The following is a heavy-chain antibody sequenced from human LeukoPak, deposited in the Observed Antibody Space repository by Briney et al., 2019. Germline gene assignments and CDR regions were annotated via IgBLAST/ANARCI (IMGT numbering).Heavy chain of an antibody. D-gene: IGHD2-2*01. Sequence: PGGSLRLSCAASGFTFSSYAMSWVRQAPGKGLEWVSAISGSGGSTYYADSVKGRFTISRDNSKNTLYLQMNSLRAEDTVVYYCAKLGYWDIVVVPAAPFDPWGQGTLVTVSS. J-gene: IGHJ5*02. CDR3: AKLGYWDIVVVPAAPFDP. CDR1: GFTFSSYA. V-gene: IGHV3-23*01. CDR2: ISGSGGST.